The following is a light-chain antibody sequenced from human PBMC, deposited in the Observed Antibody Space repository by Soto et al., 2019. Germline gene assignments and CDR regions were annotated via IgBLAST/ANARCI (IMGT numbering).Light chain of an antibody. V-gene: IGLV1-47*01. CDR3: SSYTSSSTYV. CDR1: TSNILRNY. CDR2: MND. Sequence: QSVLAQPPSASGNPGQRLTISCSGSTSNILRNYVYWYRQFPGTAPRLLISMNDQRPSGVPDRFSGSKSGTSASLAISGLRSEDEADYYCSSYTSSSTYVFGTGTKVTVL. J-gene: IGLJ1*01.